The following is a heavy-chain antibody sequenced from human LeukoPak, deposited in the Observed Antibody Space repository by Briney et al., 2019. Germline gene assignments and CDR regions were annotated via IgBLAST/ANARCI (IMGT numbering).Heavy chain of an antibody. Sequence: GGSLRLSCAASGFTFSSYSMNWVRQAPGKGLEWVSSISSSSSYIYYADSVKGRFTISRDNAKNSLYLQMNSLRAEDTAVYYCASSPLIAVADYWGQGTLVTVSS. J-gene: IGHJ4*02. D-gene: IGHD6-19*01. CDR1: GFTFSSYS. CDR3: ASSPLIAVADY. CDR2: ISSSSSYI. V-gene: IGHV3-21*01.